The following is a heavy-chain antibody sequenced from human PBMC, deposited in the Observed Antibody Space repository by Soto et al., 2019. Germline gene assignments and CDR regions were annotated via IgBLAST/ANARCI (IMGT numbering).Heavy chain of an antibody. CDR3: ARDMYSSGWYGRPFFDY. CDR2: ISSSSSYI. Sequence: GSLGLSCAASGFTFSSYSMNWVRQAPGKGLEWVSSISSSSSYIYYADSVKGRFTISRDNAKNSLYLQMNSLRAEDTAVYYCARDMYSSGWYGRPFFDYWGQGTLVTVSS. CDR1: GFTFSSYS. J-gene: IGHJ4*02. V-gene: IGHV3-21*01. D-gene: IGHD6-19*01.